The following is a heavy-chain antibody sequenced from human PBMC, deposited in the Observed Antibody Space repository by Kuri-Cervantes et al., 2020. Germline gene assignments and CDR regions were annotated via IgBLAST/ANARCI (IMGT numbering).Heavy chain of an antibody. CDR1: GGSISSSSYY. CDR2: MYYSGST. Sequence: SETLSLTCTVSGGSISSSSYYWGWIRQPPGKGLEWIGSMYYSGSTYYNPSLKSRVTISLDKSKNQFSLKLNSVTAADTAVYYCASSVGGSGYYPFDYWGQGTLVTVSS. V-gene: IGHV4-39*07. J-gene: IGHJ4*02. D-gene: IGHD3-22*01. CDR3: ASSVGGSGYYPFDY.